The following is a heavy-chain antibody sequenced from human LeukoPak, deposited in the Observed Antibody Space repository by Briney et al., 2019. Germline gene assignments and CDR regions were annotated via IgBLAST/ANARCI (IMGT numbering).Heavy chain of an antibody. V-gene: IGHV4-39*01. Sequence: SETLSLTCTVSGGSVSSSSYYWGWIRQPPGKGLEWIGSIYYSGSTYYNPSLKSRVTISVDTSKNQFSLKLSSVTAADTAVYYCARYCTGTSCYLPYYYGMDVWGQGTTVTVSS. D-gene: IGHD2-2*01. CDR2: IYYSGST. J-gene: IGHJ6*02. CDR3: ARYCTGTSCYLPYYYGMDV. CDR1: GGSVSSSSYY.